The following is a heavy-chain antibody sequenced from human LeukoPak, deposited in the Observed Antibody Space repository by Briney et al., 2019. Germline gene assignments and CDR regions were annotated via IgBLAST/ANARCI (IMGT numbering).Heavy chain of an antibody. Sequence: PGGSLRPSCAASGFTFSSYSMNWVRQAPGKGLEWVSSISSSSSYIYYADSVKGRFTISRDNAKNSLYLQMNSLRAEDTAVYYCAREGLDDSSGGYYFDYWGQGTLVTVSS. V-gene: IGHV3-21*01. CDR3: AREGLDDSSGGYYFDY. CDR2: ISSSSSYI. D-gene: IGHD3-22*01. J-gene: IGHJ4*02. CDR1: GFTFSSYS.